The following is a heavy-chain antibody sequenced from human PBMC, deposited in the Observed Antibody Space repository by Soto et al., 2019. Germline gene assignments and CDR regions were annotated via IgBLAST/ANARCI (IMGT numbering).Heavy chain of an antibody. Sequence: ASVKVSCKASGYTFTSYYMHWVRQAPGQGLEWMGIINPSGGSTSYAQKFQGRVTMTRDTSTSTVYMELSSLRSEDTAVYYCARDAVVGDILTGPYYMDVWGKGTTVTVS. CDR2: INPSGGST. V-gene: IGHV1-46*03. CDR3: ARDAVVGDILTGPYYMDV. CDR1: GYTFTSYY. D-gene: IGHD3-9*01. J-gene: IGHJ6*03.